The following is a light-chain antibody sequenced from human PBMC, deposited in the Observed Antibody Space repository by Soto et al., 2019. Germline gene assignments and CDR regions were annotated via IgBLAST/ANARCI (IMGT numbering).Light chain of an antibody. J-gene: IGLJ2*01. CDR2: EVS. CDR1: SSDVGGYNY. CDR3: NSYAGSNGVV. Sequence: QSVLTQPPSASGSPGQSVTISCTGTSSDVGGYNYVSWYQHHPGKAPKVMLYEVSKRPSGVPDRFSGSKSGNTASLTVSGLQTNDEADYYSNSYAGSNGVVFGGGTKLTVL. V-gene: IGLV2-8*01.